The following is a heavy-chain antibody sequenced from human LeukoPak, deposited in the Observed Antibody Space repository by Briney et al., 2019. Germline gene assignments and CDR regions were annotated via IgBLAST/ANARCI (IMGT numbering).Heavy chain of an antibody. D-gene: IGHD5-18*01. Sequence: SETLSLTCAVYGGAYSRYHWSWIRQPPGKGLEWIGELNHSRSTNYNPSLKSRDTISVDTSKNQFSLKLRSVTAADTGVYYCARDPADTAMVTGGFDYWGQGTLVSV. CDR3: ARDPADTAMVTGGFDY. J-gene: IGHJ4*02. CDR1: GGAYSRYH. CDR2: LNHSRST. V-gene: IGHV4-34*01.